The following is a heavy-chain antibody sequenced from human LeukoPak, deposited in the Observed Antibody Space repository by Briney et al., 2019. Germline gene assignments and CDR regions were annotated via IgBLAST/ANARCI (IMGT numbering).Heavy chain of an antibody. V-gene: IGHV4-39*01. D-gene: IGHD4-11*01. CDR1: GGSISSSSYY. J-gene: IGHJ4*02. CDR3: ARLSVITVTTEGVDY. CDR2: IYYSGST. Sequence: PSETLSLTCTVSGGSISSSSYYWGWLRQPPGKGLEWIGSIYYSGSTYYNPSLQSRVTISVDTSKNQFSLKLSSVTAADTAVYYCARLSVITVTTEGVDYWGQGTLVTVSS.